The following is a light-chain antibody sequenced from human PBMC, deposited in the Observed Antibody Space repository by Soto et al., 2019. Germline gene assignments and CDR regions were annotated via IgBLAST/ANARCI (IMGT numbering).Light chain of an antibody. CDR2: GNS. CDR1: SSNIGAGYD. CDR3: QSYATSVRGPEV. J-gene: IGLJ3*02. Sequence: QSVLTQPPSVSGAPGQRVTISCTGSSSNIGAGYDVHWYQQLPGTVPKLLIFGNSNRPSGVPDRFSGSKSGTSASLAITGLQPEDEADYYCQSYATSVRGPEVFGGGTKLTVL. V-gene: IGLV1-40*01.